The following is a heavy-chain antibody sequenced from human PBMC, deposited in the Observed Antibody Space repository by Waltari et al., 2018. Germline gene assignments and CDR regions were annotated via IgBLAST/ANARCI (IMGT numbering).Heavy chain of an antibody. Sequence: EVQLVESGGGLVQPGGSLRLSCAASGFTFSSYWMHWVRQAPGKGLVWVSLIKREGSSTSYADSVKGRFTISRDNAKNTLYLQMNSLRAEDTAVYYCARLTITFGGVIGCDYWGQGTLVTVSS. D-gene: IGHD3-16*02. CDR3: ARLTITFGGVIGCDY. CDR1: GFTFSSYW. CDR2: IKREGSST. J-gene: IGHJ4*02. V-gene: IGHV3-74*01.